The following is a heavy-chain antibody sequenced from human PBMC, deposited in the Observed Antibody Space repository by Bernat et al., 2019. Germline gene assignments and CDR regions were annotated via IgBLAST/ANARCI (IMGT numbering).Heavy chain of an antibody. V-gene: IGHV3-11*05. CDR3: ARLSGADIVVVPAALLTYYYGMDV. J-gene: IGHJ6*02. CDR2: ISSSSSYT. Sequence: QVQLVESGGGLVKPGGSLRLSCAASGFTFSDYYMSWIRQAPGKGLEWVSYISSSSSYTNYADSVKGRFTISRDNAKNSLYLQMNSLRAEDTAVYYCARLSGADIVVVPAALLTYYYGMDVWGQGTTVTVSS. D-gene: IGHD2-2*01. CDR1: GFTFSDYY.